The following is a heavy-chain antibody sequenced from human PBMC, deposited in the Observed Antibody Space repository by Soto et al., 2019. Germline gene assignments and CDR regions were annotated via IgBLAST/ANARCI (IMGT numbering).Heavy chain of an antibody. J-gene: IGHJ6*03. Sequence: GASVKVSCKASRYTFTSSDINWVRQATGQGLEWMGWMNPNSGNTGYAQKFKGRVTMTRNTSISTAYMELSSLRSEDTAVYYCARAVVPAAINYYYYMDVWGKGTTVTVSS. CDR3: ARAVVPAAINYYYYMDV. CDR2: MNPNSGNT. V-gene: IGHV1-8*01. CDR1: RYTFTSSD. D-gene: IGHD2-2*01.